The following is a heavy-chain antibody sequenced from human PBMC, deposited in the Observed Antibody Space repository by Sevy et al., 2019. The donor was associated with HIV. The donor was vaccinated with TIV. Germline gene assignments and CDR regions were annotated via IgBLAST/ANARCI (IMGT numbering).Heavy chain of an antibody. Sequence: SETLSLTCTVSGGSISSGDYHWNWIRQPPGKGLEWIGYIFYSGTTYYNPSLKSRVTISVDTSNSQFSLKLTSVTAADTAIYYCARSKNDDANALDFDYWGQGTLVTVSS. CDR2: IFYSGTT. V-gene: IGHV4-30-4*01. CDR1: GGSISSGDYH. CDR3: ARSKNDDANALDFDY. D-gene: IGHD2-8*01. J-gene: IGHJ4*02.